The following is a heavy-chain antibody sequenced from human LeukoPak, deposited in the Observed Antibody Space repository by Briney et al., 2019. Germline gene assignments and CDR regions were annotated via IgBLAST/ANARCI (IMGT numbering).Heavy chain of an antibody. CDR2: IRYDGSNK. CDR1: GFTFSSYG. Sequence: GGSLRLSCAASGFTFSSYGMHWVRQAPGKGLEWAAFIRYDGSNKYYADSVKGRFTISRDNSKNTLYLQMNSLRAEDTAVYYCAKDSSSWLGDAFDIWGQGTMVTVSS. CDR3: AKDSSSWLGDAFDI. V-gene: IGHV3-30*02. J-gene: IGHJ3*02. D-gene: IGHD6-13*01.